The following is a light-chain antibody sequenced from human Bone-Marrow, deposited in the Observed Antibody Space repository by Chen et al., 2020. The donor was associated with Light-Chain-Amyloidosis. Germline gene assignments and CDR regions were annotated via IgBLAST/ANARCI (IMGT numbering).Light chain of an antibody. V-gene: IGKV1-5*03. Sequence: DIRMTQSPPTLPASEGDRVTITCRASKDIGDWLAWFQQKPGKAPNRLIYKASNLQRVVPSRFTCSGSATEFTLTIASLQPDDFALYFCQQYRSYTFTFGQGTQL. J-gene: IGKJ2*01. CDR3: QQYRSYTFT. CDR1: KDIGDW. CDR2: KAS.